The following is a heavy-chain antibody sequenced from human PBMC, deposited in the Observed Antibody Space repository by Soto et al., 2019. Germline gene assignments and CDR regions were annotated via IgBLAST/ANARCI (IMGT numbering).Heavy chain of an antibody. D-gene: IGHD2-8*01. V-gene: IGHV3-9*01. CDR1: GFTFDNYA. Sequence: EVQLVESGGGLVQPGRSLRLSCAASGFTFDNYAMHWVRQVPGKGLEWVSGISWNSDSIGYADSVKGRFTISRDNARNSLYLQMNGLRGEDTALYYCTRNGSSLVGDYWGQGTLVTVSS. J-gene: IGHJ4*02. CDR2: ISWNSDSI. CDR3: TRNGSSLVGDY.